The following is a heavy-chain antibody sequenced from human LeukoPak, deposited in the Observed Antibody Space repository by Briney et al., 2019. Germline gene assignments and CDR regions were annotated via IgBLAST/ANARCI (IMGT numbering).Heavy chain of an antibody. CDR2: ISSSGSTI. CDR1: GFTFSSYE. CDR3: GSGVIFYDSSGRNY. D-gene: IGHD3-22*01. Sequence: GGSLRLSCAASGFTFSSYEMNWVRQAPGKGLEWVSFISSSGSTIYFADSVKGRFTVSRDSAKNSVYLQMNSLRAEDTAVYYCGSGVIFYDSSGRNYWGQGTLVTVSS. V-gene: IGHV3-48*03. J-gene: IGHJ4*02.